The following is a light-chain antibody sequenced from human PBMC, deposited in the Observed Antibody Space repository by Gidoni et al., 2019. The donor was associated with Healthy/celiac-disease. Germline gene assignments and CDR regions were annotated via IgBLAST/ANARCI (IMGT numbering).Light chain of an antibody. CDR3: QQYGSSRLT. Sequence: EIVLTQSPGTLSLSPGERATLSCRASQSVSSCYLAWYQQKPGQAPRLLIYGASSRATGIPDRFSGSGSGTDFTLTISRLEPEDFAVYYCQQYGSSRLTFXGXTKVEIK. V-gene: IGKV3-20*01. CDR2: GAS. J-gene: IGKJ4*01. CDR1: QSVSSCY.